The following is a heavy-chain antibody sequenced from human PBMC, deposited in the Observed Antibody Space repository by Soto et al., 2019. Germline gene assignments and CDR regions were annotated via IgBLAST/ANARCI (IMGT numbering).Heavy chain of an antibody. CDR2: IKKDGSEK. J-gene: IGHJ4*02. CDR1: GFTFTNYW. D-gene: IGHD7-27*01. CDR3: AREIWGPEY. Sequence: EVQLVESGGGLVQPGGSLRLSCAASGFTFTNYWMTWVRQAPGRVLEWVANIKKDGSEKHYVDSVKGRFTISRDNAKNSLYLQINSLRAEDTAVYYCAREIWGPEYWGQGTRVTVSS. V-gene: IGHV3-7*03.